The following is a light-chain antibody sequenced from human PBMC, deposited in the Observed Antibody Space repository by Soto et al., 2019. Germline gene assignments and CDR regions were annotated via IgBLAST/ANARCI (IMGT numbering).Light chain of an antibody. CDR1: TSDVGRYDY. V-gene: IGLV2-14*01. J-gene: IGLJ2*01. CDR2: EVT. CDR3: TSYTSVTIVV. Sequence: QSALTQPASVSGSPGQSITISCTGTTSDVGRYDYVSWYQQHPGKAPKLVIFEVTNRPSGVSDRFSGSKSGNTASLTISALQAEDEADYYCTSYTSVTIVVFGGGTKLTVL.